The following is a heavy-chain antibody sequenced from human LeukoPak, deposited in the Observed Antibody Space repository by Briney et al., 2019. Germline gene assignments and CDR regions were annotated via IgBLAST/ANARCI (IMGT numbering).Heavy chain of an antibody. CDR3: ARGGVVVTAPPLKAFDI. V-gene: IGHV4-31*03. CDR1: GGSISSGGYY. D-gene: IGHD2-21*02. CDR2: IYYSGST. Sequence: TLSLTCTVSGGSISSGGYYWSWIRQHPGKGLEWIGYIYYSGSTYYNPSLKSRVTISVDTSKNQFSLKLSSVTAADTAVYYCARGGVVVTAPPLKAFDIWGQGTMVTVSS. J-gene: IGHJ3*02.